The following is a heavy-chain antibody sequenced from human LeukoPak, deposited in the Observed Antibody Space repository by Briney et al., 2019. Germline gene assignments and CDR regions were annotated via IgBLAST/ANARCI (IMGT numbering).Heavy chain of an antibody. J-gene: IGHJ5*02. CDR2: ISYSGTN. D-gene: IGHD7-27*01. Sequence: KASETLSLTCTVSGGSVSSSTYYWGWIRQPPGKGLEWIGSISYSGTNYNNPPLKSRVSISIDTSKNQFSVKLTSVSAADTAMYYCASLGTLRSWGQGTLVTVSS. CDR3: ASLGTLRS. CDR1: GGSVSSSTYY. V-gene: IGHV4-39*01.